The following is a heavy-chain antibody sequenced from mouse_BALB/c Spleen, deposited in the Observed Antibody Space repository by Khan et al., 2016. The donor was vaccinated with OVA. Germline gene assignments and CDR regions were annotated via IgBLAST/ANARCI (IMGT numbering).Heavy chain of an antibody. J-gene: IGHJ3*01. CDR1: GYTFTSFW. V-gene: IGHV1S127*01. Sequence: QVQLQQSGPELVRPGASVKMSCKASGYTFTSFWIHWVKQRPGQGLEWIGMIDPSKSETRLNQKFKDKATLNVDKSSNTAYMQLSRLTSEDSAVYYCERGVYGSPFAYWGQGTLVTVSA. CDR3: ERGVYGSPFAY. D-gene: IGHD1-1*01. CDR2: IDPSKSET.